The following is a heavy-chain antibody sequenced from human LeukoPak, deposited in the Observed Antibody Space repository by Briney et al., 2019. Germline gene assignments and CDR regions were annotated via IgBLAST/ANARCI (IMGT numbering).Heavy chain of an antibody. CDR2: IYPGDSDT. CDR1: GYSFTSYW. D-gene: IGHD1-1*01. CDR3: ARHGPKNGNWFDP. Sequence: GEPLKISCKGSGYSFTSYWIGWVRQMPGKGLEWMGIIYPGDSDTRYSPSFQGQVTISADKSISTAYLQWSSLKASDTAMYYCARHGPKNGNWFDPWGQGTLVTVSS. V-gene: IGHV5-51*01. J-gene: IGHJ5*02.